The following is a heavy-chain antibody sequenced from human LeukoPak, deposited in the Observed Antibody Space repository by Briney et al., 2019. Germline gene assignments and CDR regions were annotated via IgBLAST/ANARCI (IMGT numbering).Heavy chain of an antibody. CDR3: ANLLRWEPY. CDR2: IRYDGSNK. Sequence: QPGGSLGLSCAASGFPFSTYGMHWVRQAPGKGLEWVAFIRYDGSNKYYADSVKGRFTISRDNSKNTLYLQMNSLRAEDTAVYYCANLLRWEPYWGQGTLVTVSS. V-gene: IGHV3-30*02. J-gene: IGHJ4*02. D-gene: IGHD4-23*01. CDR1: GFPFSTYG.